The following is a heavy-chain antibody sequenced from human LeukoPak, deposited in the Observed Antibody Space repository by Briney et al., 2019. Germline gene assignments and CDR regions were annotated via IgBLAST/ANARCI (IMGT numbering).Heavy chain of an antibody. CDR1: GFTFSSYA. D-gene: IGHD3-10*01. Sequence: GGSLRLSCAASGFTFSSYAMSWVRQAPGKGLEWISYISSSSSTIYYADSVKGRFTISRDNAKNSLYLQMNSLRAEDTAVYYCARRLPWFGESYYYYYMDVWGKGTTVTVSS. CDR2: ISSSSSTI. CDR3: ARRLPWFGESYYYYYMDV. V-gene: IGHV3-48*01. J-gene: IGHJ6*03.